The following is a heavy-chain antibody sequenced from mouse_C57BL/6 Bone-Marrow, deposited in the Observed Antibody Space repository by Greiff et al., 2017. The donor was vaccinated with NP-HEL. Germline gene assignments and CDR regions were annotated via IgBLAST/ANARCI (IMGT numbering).Heavy chain of an antibody. J-gene: IGHJ2*01. V-gene: IGHV1-64*01. CDR2: IHPNSGST. CDR3: ARFPLTTVVADCDY. D-gene: IGHD1-1*01. Sequence: QVQLQQPGAELVKPGASVKLSCKASGYTFTSYWMHWVKQRPGQGLEWIGMIHPNSGSTNYNEKFKSKATLTVDKSSSTAYMQLSSLTSEDSAVYYCARFPLTTVVADCDYWGQGTTLTVSS. CDR1: GYTFTSYW.